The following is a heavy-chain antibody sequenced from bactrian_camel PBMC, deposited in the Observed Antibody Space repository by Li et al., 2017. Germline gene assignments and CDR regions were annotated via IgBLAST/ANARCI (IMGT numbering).Heavy chain of an antibody. Sequence: QLVESGGGLVQPGGSLRLACAVSGFTFNNYDMSWVRQAPGKGLEWISGWYGVGGRTFYADSVKGRFTISRDNSKKTLILQMNSLNIEDTAVYYCTTGWGWLPDWGQGTQVTVS. D-gene: IGHD5*01. J-gene: IGHJ4*01. CDR2: WYGVGGRT. V-gene: IGHV3S40*01. CDR3: TTGWGWLPD. CDR1: GFTFNNYD.